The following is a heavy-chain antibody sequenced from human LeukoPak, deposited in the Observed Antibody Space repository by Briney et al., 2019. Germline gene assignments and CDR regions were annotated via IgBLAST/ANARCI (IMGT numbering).Heavy chain of an antibody. V-gene: IGHV3-74*01. Sequence: GGSLRLSCAASGFTFSSYWMHWVRQAPGKGLVWVSRINSDGSSTSYADSVEGRFTISRDNAKNTLYLQMNSLRAEDTAVYYCARDSRITIFGVVIRPLDYWGQGTLVTVSS. CDR1: GFTFSSYW. J-gene: IGHJ4*02. CDR3: ARDSRITIFGVVIRPLDY. CDR2: INSDGSST. D-gene: IGHD3-3*01.